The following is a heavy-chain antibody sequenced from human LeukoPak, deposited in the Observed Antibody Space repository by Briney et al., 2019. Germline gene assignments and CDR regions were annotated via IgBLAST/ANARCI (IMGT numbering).Heavy chain of an antibody. CDR3: ARGRLEAAGNFDD. Sequence: GGSLRLSCAPSGFTFSDYYMSWIRQAPGKGREWVSYISYSSSFTSYADSVKGRFTISRDNAKNSLYLQMNSLRAEDTAVHYCARGRLEAAGNFDDWGQGTLVTVSS. CDR1: GFTFSDYY. D-gene: IGHD6-13*01. V-gene: IGHV3-11*05. J-gene: IGHJ4*02. CDR2: ISYSSSFT.